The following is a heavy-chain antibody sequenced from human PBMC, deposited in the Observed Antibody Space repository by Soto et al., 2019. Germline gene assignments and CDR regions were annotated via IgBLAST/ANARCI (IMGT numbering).Heavy chain of an antibody. V-gene: IGHV3-21*01. CDR2: VSSGISYI. Sequence: GGSLRLSCAASGFTFSSYSMNWVRQAPGKGLEWVSSVSSGISYIYYADSGGGQFTIPGDNAKTSLYLQMSSLRAEDTAVYYGAKDRGWGSGSYYSAYYDGMCVWGQGSTVTVSS. J-gene: IGHJ6*02. CDR3: AKDRGWGSGSYYSAYYDGMCV. CDR1: GFTFSSYS. D-gene: IGHD3-10*01.